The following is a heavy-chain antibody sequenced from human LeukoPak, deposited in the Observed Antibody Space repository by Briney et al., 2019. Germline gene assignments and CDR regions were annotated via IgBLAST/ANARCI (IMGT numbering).Heavy chain of an antibody. D-gene: IGHD2-2*01. CDR3: ARDFWRGPIVVVPAASY. Sequence: ASVKVSCKASGYTFTGYYMHWVRQAPGQGLEWMGWIIPNSGGTNYAQKFQGRVTMTRDTSISTAYMELSRLRSDDTAVYYCARDFWRGPIVVVPAASYWGQGTLVTVSS. V-gene: IGHV1-2*02. CDR1: GYTFTGYY. CDR2: IIPNSGGT. J-gene: IGHJ4*02.